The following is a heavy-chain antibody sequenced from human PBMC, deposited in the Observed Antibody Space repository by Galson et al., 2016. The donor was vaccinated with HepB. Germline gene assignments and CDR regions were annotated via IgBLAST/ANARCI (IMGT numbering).Heavy chain of an antibody. J-gene: IGHJ4*02. Sequence: SLRLSCAAAGFSVARFAMNWVRQTPDGGLEWVASINNGGNPYYADSVQGRFLVSRDTSEKPVHLQMNGLRAGDTALYFCAKDHPTSGWPAFESWGLGTLVTVSS. D-gene: IGHD6-19*01. CDR3: AKDHPTSGWPAFES. CDR2: INNGGNP. V-gene: IGHV3-23*01. CDR1: GFSVARFA.